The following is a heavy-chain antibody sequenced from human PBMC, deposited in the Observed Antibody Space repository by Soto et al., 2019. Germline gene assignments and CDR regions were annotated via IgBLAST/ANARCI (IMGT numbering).Heavy chain of an antibody. CDR3: AGSSWYTPYYFDY. CDR1: GYTFTIYA. J-gene: IGHJ4*02. CDR2: INAGNGNT. V-gene: IGHV1-3*01. D-gene: IGHD6-13*01. Sequence: GASVKVSCTASGYTFTIYAMALVRQAPGQRLEWMGWINAGNGNTKYSQKFQGRVTITRDTSASTAYMELSSLRSEDTAAYYCAGSSWYTPYYFDYWGQGTLVTVSS.